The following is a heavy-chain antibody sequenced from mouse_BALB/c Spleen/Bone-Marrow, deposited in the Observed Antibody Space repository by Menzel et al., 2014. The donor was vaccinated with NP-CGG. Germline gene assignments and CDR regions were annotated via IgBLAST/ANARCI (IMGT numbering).Heavy chain of an antibody. Sequence: QVQLQQSGAELVKPGASVKISCKATGYTFSSYWMEWVKQRPGHGLEWIGEILPGSGSTNYNEKFKGKATFTADTSSNTAYMQLSSLTSEDSAVYYCARGIDYYAMDYWGQGTSVTVSS. V-gene: IGHV1-9*01. J-gene: IGHJ4*01. CDR2: ILPGSGST. CDR1: GYTFSSYW. CDR3: ARGIDYYAMDY.